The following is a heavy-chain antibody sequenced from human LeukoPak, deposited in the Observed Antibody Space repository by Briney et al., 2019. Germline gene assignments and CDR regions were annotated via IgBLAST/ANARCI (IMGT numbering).Heavy chain of an antibody. V-gene: IGHV5-51*01. CDR1: GYSFTSYW. CDR3: ARIAAAGTYYYYYYMDV. Sequence: GESLKISCKGSGYSFTSYWIGWVRQMPGKGLEWMGIIYPGDPDTRYSPSFQGQVTISADKSISTAYLQWSSLKASDTAMYYCARIAAAGTYYYYYYMDVWGKGTTVTVSS. D-gene: IGHD6-13*01. J-gene: IGHJ6*03. CDR2: IYPGDPDT.